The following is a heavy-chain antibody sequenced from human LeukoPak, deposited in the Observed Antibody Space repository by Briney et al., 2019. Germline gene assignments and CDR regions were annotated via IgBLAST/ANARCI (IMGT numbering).Heavy chain of an antibody. CDR1: GFTFSNYE. V-gene: IGHV3-48*03. D-gene: IGHD3-22*01. Sequence: GGSLRLSCSASGFTFSNYEMNWVRQPPGKGLEWIAYISGSGGTIYSADSAKGRFTISRDNAKNSLYLQMNSLRAEDTAVYYCAGSYYDRSGYPRFDYWGQGTLVTVSS. CDR3: AGSYYDRSGYPRFDY. CDR2: ISGSGGTI. J-gene: IGHJ4*02.